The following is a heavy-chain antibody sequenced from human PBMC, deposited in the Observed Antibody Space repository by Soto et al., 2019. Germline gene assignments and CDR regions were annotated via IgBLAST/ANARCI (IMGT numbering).Heavy chain of an antibody. CDR3: AKQIRNFRIYHLAMDV. V-gene: IGHV5-51*01. CDR1: GYTFTDYW. CDR2: IYPGDSDT. D-gene: IGHD2-2*01. J-gene: IGHJ6*02. Sequence: GESLKISCKGSGYTFTDYWIGWVRQLPGKGLEWMGIIYPGDSDTRYSPSFQGHVTITVDKSTSTAYLQWNTLKASDTAMYYCAKQIRNFRIYHLAMDVWGQGTTVTVSS.